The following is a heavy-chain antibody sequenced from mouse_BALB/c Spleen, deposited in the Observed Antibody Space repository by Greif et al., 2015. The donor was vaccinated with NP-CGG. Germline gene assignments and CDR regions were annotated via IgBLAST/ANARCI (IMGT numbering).Heavy chain of an antibody. CDR3: ARGATAMYYFDY. D-gene: IGHD1-2*01. CDR2: IWSGGST. V-gene: IGHV2-2*02. J-gene: IGHJ2*01. Sequence: VQLVESGPGLVQPSQSLSITCTVSGFSLTSYGVHWVRQSPGKGLEWLGVIWSGGSTDYNAAFISRLSSSKDNSKSQVFFKMNSLQANDTAIYYCARGATAMYYFDYWGQGTTLTVSS. CDR1: GFSLTSYG.